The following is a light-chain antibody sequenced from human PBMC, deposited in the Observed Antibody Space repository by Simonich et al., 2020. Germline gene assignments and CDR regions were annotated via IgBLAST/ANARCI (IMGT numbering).Light chain of an antibody. J-gene: IGKJ2*01. CDR2: AAS. Sequence: DIQMTQSLSSLSASVGEIVTITCRASQSISRDLNWYQQKPGKAPKILIYAASSLQSGVPARFSGSGSVTDFTLTISSLQPEDFATYYCQQSYSTPYTCGQGTKLEIK. V-gene: IGKV1-39*01. CDR1: QSISRD. CDR3: QQSYSTPYT.